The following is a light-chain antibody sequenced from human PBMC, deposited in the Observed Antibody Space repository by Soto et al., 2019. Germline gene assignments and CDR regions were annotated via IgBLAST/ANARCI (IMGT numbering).Light chain of an antibody. V-gene: IGKV3-11*01. CDR3: QQRSNWPRT. CDR2: DAS. CDR1: QSVSSS. Sequence: EIVLTQSPATVSLSPGERATLSCRASQSVSSSLGWYQQIPGQAPRLLIYDASNRATGIPARFSGSGSGTDFTLTISSLEPEDFAVYYCQQRSNWPRTFGQGTKVDIK. J-gene: IGKJ2*01.